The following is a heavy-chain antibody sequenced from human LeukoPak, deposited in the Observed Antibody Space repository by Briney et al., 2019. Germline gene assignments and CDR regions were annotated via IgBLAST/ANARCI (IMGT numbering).Heavy chain of an antibody. CDR3: ARDRTRNNWNYDWFDP. J-gene: IGHJ5*02. CDR1: GGTFSSYA. D-gene: IGHD1-7*01. Sequence: SVKVSCKASGGTFSSYAISWVRQAPGQGLGWMGGIIPIFGTANYAQKFQGRVTITADESTSTAYMELSSLRSEDTAVYYCARDRTRNNWNYDWFDPWGQGTLVTVSS. CDR2: IIPIFGTA. V-gene: IGHV1-69*01.